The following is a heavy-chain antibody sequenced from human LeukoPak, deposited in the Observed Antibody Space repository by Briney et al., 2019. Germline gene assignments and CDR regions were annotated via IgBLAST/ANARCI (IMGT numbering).Heavy chain of an antibody. Sequence: SETLSLTCTVSGGSISSSTYYWGWIRQPPGKWLEWIGSIYHSGSTYYNPSLKSRVTISVDTSKNQFSLKLSSVTAADTAVYYCARPAFGGLIFFFDYWGQGTLVTVSS. V-gene: IGHV4-39*01. D-gene: IGHD3-16*01. CDR2: IYHSGST. CDR1: GGSISSSTYY. J-gene: IGHJ4*02. CDR3: ARPAFGGLIFFFDY.